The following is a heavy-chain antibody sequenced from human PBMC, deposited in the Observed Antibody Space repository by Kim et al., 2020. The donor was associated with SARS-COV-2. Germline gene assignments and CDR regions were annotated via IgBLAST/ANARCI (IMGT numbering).Heavy chain of an antibody. Sequence: SETLSLTCTVSGGSISSGDYYWSWIRQPPGKGLEWMGYIYNTGSTHYNPSLNSRVTISIDTSKNQFSLKLSSVTAADTAVYYCARGPPIGGGDCYSHWGQGTLVTVSS. CDR2: IYNTGST. J-gene: IGHJ4*02. D-gene: IGHD2-21*02. CDR3: ARGPPIGGGDCYSH. V-gene: IGHV4-30-4*01. CDR1: GGSISSGDYY.